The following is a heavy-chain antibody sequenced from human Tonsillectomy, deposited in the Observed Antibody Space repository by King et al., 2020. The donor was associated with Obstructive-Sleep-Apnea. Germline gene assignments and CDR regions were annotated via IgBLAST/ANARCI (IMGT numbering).Heavy chain of an antibody. CDR3: AKGPRIAGAATLPDY. Sequence: VQLVESGGDLVQPGGSLRLSCAASGFTFSTYAMTWVRQAPGKGLEWVSSISGSGGTTYYADSVKGRFTVSRDNSKSTLFLQMSNLGTEDTAIYSCAKGPRIAGAATLPDYWGQGTLATVSS. CDR2: ISGSGGTT. J-gene: IGHJ4*02. V-gene: IGHV3-23*04. D-gene: IGHD6-19*01. CDR1: GFTFSTYA.